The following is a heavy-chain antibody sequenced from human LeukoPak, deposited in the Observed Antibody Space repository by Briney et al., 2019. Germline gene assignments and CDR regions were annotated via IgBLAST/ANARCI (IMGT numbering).Heavy chain of an antibody. J-gene: IGHJ6*02. CDR3: ARDKIFGVVTPVRGPPYYYYGTDV. D-gene: IGHD3-3*01. V-gene: IGHV4-34*01. Sequence: SETLSLTCAVYGGSFSGYYWSWIRQPPGKGLEWIGEINHSGSTNYNPSLKSRVTISVDTSKNQFSLKLSSVTAADTAVYYCARDKIFGVVTPVRGPPYYYYGTDVWGQGTTVTVSS. CDR1: GGSFSGYY. CDR2: INHSGST.